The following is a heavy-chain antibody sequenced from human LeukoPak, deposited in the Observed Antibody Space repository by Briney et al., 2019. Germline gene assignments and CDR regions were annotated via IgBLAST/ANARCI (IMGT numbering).Heavy chain of an antibody. D-gene: IGHD5-12*01. CDR1: GFTFSSYA. V-gene: IGHV3-23*01. CDR3: AKAPTVATSYFDY. CDR2: IRGSGGST. Sequence: GGSLRLSCTASGFTFSSYAMGWVRQAPGKGLEWVSAIRGSGGSTYYADSVKGRFTISRDNSKNTLYLQMNILRAEDTAVYYCAKAPTVATSYFDYWGQGTLVTVSS. J-gene: IGHJ4*02.